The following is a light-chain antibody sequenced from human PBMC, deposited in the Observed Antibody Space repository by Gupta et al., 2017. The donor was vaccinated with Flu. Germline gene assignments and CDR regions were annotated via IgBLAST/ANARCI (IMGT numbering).Light chain of an antibody. Sequence: DTQMTQSPSPRSASVGDRVTITCQASQDISNYFNWYQQKPGKAPKLRIYDASNLETGVPSRFSGSGYGTDFTFTISSLQPEDIAAYYCQQYYNGPPITCGPGTLMEIK. CDR3: QQYYNGPPIT. CDR2: DAS. J-gene: IGKJ5*01. CDR1: QDISNY. V-gene: IGKV1-33*01.